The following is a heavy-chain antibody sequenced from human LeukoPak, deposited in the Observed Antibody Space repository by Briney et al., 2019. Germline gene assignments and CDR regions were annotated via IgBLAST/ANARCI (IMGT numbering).Heavy chain of an antibody. Sequence: LETLSLTCSVSGYSITSTSFWAWIRQTPGKGLEWIGSINHLGSAYYNPSLESRVTISVDTSKNHFSLNLKSVTAADTAVYYCARDGGNYDYVWGSYRRSGFDPWGQGTLVTVSS. D-gene: IGHD3-16*02. CDR1: GYSITSTSF. CDR2: INHLGSA. V-gene: IGHV4-38-2*02. J-gene: IGHJ5*02. CDR3: ARDGGNYDYVWGSYRRSGFDP.